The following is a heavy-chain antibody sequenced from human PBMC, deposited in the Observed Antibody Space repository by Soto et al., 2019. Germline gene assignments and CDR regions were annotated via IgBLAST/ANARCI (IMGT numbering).Heavy chain of an antibody. CDR3: AKEEVDTAMVPPSYYYYYGMDV. D-gene: IGHD5-18*01. Sequence: QVQLVESGGGVVQPGRSLRLSCAASGFTFSSYGMHWVRQAPGKGLEWVAVISYDGSNKYYADSVKGRFTISRDNSKNTLYLQMNSLRAEDTAVYYCAKEEVDTAMVPPSYYYYYGMDVWGQETTVTVSS. V-gene: IGHV3-30*18. J-gene: IGHJ6*02. CDR1: GFTFSSYG. CDR2: ISYDGSNK.